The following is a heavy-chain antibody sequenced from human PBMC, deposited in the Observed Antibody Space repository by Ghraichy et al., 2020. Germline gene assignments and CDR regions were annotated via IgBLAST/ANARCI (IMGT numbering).Heavy chain of an antibody. Sequence: ASVKVSCRASGYTFSNYGITWVRQAPGQGLEWMGWISAYNGNTKYAQKFQGRVTVTTDTSTSTAYMEVKSLRSDDTAVYYCARKGVVSVMRCYYRNGMDVWGQGTTVTVSS. CDR1: GYTFSNYG. D-gene: IGHD2-21*02. CDR2: ISAYNGNT. V-gene: IGHV1-18*01. CDR3: ARKGVVSVMRCYYRNGMDV. J-gene: IGHJ6*02.